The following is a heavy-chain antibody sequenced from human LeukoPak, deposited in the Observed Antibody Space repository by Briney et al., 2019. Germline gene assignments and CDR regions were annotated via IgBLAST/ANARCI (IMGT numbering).Heavy chain of an antibody. Sequence: SETLSLTCTVSGGSISSGGYYWRWIRQHPGQGLEWIGYIYYSGSTYYNPSLKSRVTISVDTSKNQFSLKLSSVTAADTAVYYCARVSGLVVYACVDYWGQGTLVTVSS. J-gene: IGHJ4*02. D-gene: IGHD2-8*02. V-gene: IGHV4-31*03. CDR2: IYYSGST. CDR3: ARVSGLVVYACVDY. CDR1: GGSISSGGYY.